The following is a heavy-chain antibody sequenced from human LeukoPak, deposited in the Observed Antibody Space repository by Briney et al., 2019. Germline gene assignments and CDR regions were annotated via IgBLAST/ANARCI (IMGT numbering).Heavy chain of an antibody. CDR3: ARSNYGADYYYYYYMDV. CDR2: IYHSGST. CDR1: GGSFSGYY. J-gene: IGHJ6*03. Sequence: SETLSLACAVYGGSFSGYYWGWIRQPPGKGLEWIGSIYHSGSTYYNPSLKSRVTISVDTSKNQFSLKLSSVTAADTAVYYCARSNYGADYYYYYYMDVWGKGTTVTVSS. D-gene: IGHD4-17*01. V-gene: IGHV4-38-2*01.